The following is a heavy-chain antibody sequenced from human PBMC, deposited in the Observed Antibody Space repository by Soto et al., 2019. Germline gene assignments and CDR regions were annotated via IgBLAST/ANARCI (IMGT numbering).Heavy chain of an antibody. CDR1: GFTFSSYG. Sequence: QVQLVESGGGVVQPGRSLRLSCAASGFTFSSYGMHWVRQAPGKGLEWVAVISYDGSNKYYADSVKGRFTISRDNSKNTLYLQMNSLRAEDTAVYYCAKGDYDSSGYLPDYCYGMDVWGQGTTVTVSS. CDR3: AKGDYDSSGYLPDYCYGMDV. D-gene: IGHD3-22*01. CDR2: ISYDGSNK. V-gene: IGHV3-30*18. J-gene: IGHJ6*02.